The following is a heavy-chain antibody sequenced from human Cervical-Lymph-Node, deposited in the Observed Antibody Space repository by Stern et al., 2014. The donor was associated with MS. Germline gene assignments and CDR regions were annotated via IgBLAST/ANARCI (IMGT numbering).Heavy chain of an antibody. J-gene: IGHJ4*02. V-gene: IGHV3-30*03. CDR2: ISNDGSNK. Sequence: VQLVESGGGVVQPGGSLRLSCATSGFASASYDLHWVRQAPGKGLEWVAFISNDGSNKYYADSLKDRFIVSRDYSKKTLNLQINSLRREDTAVYYCALPGHFYTNAPDYWGQGTLVTVSS. D-gene: IGHD2-8*01. CDR3: ALPGHFYTNAPDY. CDR1: GFASASYD.